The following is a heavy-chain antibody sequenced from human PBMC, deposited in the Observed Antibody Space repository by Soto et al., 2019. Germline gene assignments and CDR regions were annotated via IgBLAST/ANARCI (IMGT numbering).Heavy chain of an antibody. D-gene: IGHD6-19*01. CDR2: ISGSGGST. CDR3: AKWGSGWYGLDYFDY. CDR1: GFTFSSYA. J-gene: IGHJ4*02. V-gene: IGHV3-23*01. Sequence: EVQLLESGGGLVQPGGSLRLSCAASGFTFSSYAMSWVRQAPGKGLEWVSAISGSGGSTYYADSVKGRFTISRDNTKNTLYLQMNSLRAEDTAVYYCAKWGSGWYGLDYFDYWGQGTLVTVSS.